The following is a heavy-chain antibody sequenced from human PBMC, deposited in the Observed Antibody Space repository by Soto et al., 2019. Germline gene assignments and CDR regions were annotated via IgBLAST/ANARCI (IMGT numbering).Heavy chain of an antibody. CDR2: ISGTGVST. CDR3: AKDVSSSGWGGKFDY. V-gene: IGHV3-23*01. J-gene: IGHJ4*02. Sequence: EVQLLESGGGLVQPGGSLRLSCAASGFTFSSYGISWVRRAPGRGLEWVSTISGTGVSTYYADSVKGRFTISRDNSKSTLYLQMNSLRAEDSAVYYCAKDVSSSGWGGKFDYWGQGTLVTVSS. CDR1: GFTFSSYG. D-gene: IGHD6-19*01.